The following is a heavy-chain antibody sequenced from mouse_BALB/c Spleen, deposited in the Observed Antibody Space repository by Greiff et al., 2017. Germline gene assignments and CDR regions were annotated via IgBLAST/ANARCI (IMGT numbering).Heavy chain of an antibody. CDR2: IDPANGNT. J-gene: IGHJ4*01. V-gene: IGHV14-3*02. Sequence: VHVKQSGAELVKPGASVKLSCTASGFNIKDTYMHWVKQRPEQGLEWIGRIDPANGNTKYDPKFQGKATITADTSSNTAYLQLSSLTSEDTAVYYCARGAMDYWGQGTSVTVSS. CDR1: GFNIKDTY. CDR3: ARGAMDY.